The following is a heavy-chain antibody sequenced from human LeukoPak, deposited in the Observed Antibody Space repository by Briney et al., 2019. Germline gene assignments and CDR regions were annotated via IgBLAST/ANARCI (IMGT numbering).Heavy chain of an antibody. CDR3: ARDDSSGYPDY. V-gene: IGHV3-21*01. CDR1: GLTFSSYS. Sequence: GGSLRLSCAASGLTFSSYSMNWVRQAPGKGLEWVSSISSSSSYIYYADSVKGRFTISRDNAKNSLYLQMNSLRAEDTAVYYCARDDSSGYPDYWGQGTLVTVSS. J-gene: IGHJ4*02. CDR2: ISSSSSYI. D-gene: IGHD3-22*01.